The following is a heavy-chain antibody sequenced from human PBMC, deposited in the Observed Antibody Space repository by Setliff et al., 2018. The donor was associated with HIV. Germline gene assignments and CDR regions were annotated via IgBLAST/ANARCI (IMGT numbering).Heavy chain of an antibody. CDR3: VKGGMANAAFNI. CDR1: GFNFKDFS. V-gene: IGHV3-9*01. D-gene: IGHD3-16*01. CDR2: ISWNSDSI. J-gene: IGHJ3*02. Sequence: PGGSLRLSCAASGFNFKDFSMHWVRQRPGKGLEWVSGISWNSDSIAYADNVKGRFTISRDNSKNTLYLQMNSLRLEDTALYYCVKGGMANAAFNIWGPGTMVTVSS.